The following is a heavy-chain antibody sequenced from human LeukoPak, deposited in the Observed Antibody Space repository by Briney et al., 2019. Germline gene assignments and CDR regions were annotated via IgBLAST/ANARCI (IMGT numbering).Heavy chain of an antibody. Sequence: SQTLSLTCAVSGGSISSGGYSWSWIRQPPGKGLEWIGYIYHSGSTYYNPSLKSRVTISVDRSKNQFSLKLSSVTAADTAVYYCARAAGERSSGYYYKWFDPWGQGTLVTVSS. J-gene: IGHJ5*02. CDR2: IYHSGST. CDR1: GGSISSGGYS. V-gene: IGHV4-30-2*01. CDR3: ARAAGERSSGYYYKWFDP. D-gene: IGHD3-22*01.